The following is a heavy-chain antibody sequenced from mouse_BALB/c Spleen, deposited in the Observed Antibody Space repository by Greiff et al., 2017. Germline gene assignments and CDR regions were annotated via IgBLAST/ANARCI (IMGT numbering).Heavy chain of an antibody. CDR1: GFTFSSYA. J-gene: IGHJ2*01. D-gene: IGHD1-2*01. CDR3: ARRGGHGPYYFDY. V-gene: IGHV5-6-5*01. CDR2: ISSGGST. Sequence: DVMLVESGGGLVKPGGSLKLSCAASGFTFSSYAMSWVRQTPEKRLEWVASISSGGSTYYPDSVKGRFTISRDNARNILYLQMSSLRSEDTAMYYCARRGGHGPYYFDYWGQGTTLTVSS.